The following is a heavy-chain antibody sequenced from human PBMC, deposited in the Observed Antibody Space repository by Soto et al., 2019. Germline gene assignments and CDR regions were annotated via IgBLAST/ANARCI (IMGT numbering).Heavy chain of an antibody. Sequence: SETLSLTCTVSGGSISSYYWSWIRQPPGKGLEWVGYIYYSGSTNYNPSLKSRVTISVDTSKNQFSLKLSSVTAADTAVYYCAREAAAGSHFDYWGQGTLVTVSS. V-gene: IGHV4-59*01. CDR2: IYYSGST. J-gene: IGHJ4*02. CDR3: AREAAAGSHFDY. CDR1: GGSISSYY. D-gene: IGHD6-13*01.